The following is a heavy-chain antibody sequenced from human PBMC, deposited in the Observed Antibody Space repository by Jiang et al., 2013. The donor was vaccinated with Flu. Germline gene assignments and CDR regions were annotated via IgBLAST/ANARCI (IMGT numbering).Heavy chain of an antibody. Sequence: VQLVESGGGLIQPGGSLRLSCAASGFTVSSNYMSWVRQAPGKGLEWVSVIYSGGSTYYADSVKGRFTISRDNSKNTLYLQMNSLRAEDTAVYYCAREDSRDYYGSGSANPSYWYFDLWGLAPWSLSPQ. J-gene: IGHJ2*01. V-gene: IGHV3-53*01. CDR3: AREDSRDYYGSGSANPSYWYFDL. CDR2: IYSGGST. CDR1: GFTVSSNY. D-gene: IGHD3-10*01.